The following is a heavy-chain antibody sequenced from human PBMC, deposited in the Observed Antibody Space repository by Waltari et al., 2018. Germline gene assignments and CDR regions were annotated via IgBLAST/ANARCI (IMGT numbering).Heavy chain of an antibody. CDR3: VREASGFDP. Sequence: EVQLVESGGDLVQPGGSLRLSCAASDVILTSYSMDWVRQAPGKGLEWVAYLSRTGNTIYYADSVKGRFTISRDNVKNSLYLQMNNLRVEDTAVYYCVREASGFDPWGQGTLVTVSS. J-gene: IGHJ5*02. CDR1: DVILTSYS. CDR2: LSRTGNTI. V-gene: IGHV3-48*01.